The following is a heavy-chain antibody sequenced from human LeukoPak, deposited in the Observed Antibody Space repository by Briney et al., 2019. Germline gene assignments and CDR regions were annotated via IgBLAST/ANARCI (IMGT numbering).Heavy chain of an antibody. CDR3: ARTLDIRIMITFGGVIVPDAFDI. CDR2: INHSGST. V-gene: IGHV4-34*01. Sequence: SETLSLTCTVSGGSISSYYWSWIRQPPGKGLEWIGEINHSGSTNYNTSLKSRVNISVDTSKNQFSLTLSSVTAADTAVYYCARTLDIRIMITFGGVIVPDAFDIWGQGTMVTVSS. D-gene: IGHD3-16*02. J-gene: IGHJ3*02. CDR1: GGSISSYY.